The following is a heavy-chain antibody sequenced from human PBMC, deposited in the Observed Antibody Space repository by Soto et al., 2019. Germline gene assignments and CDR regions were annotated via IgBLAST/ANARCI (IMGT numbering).Heavy chain of an antibody. J-gene: IGHJ6*02. D-gene: IGHD2-2*01. V-gene: IGHV1-3*01. Sequence: ASVKVSCKASGYTFTNYAMHWVRQAPGQRLKWMGWINAGNGNTKYSQKFQGRVTITRDTSASTAYMESSSLRSEDTAVYYCARDACGGTSCHTQENYYAMDVWGQGTMVTVSS. CDR1: GYTFTNYA. CDR2: INAGNGNT. CDR3: ARDACGGTSCHTQENYYAMDV.